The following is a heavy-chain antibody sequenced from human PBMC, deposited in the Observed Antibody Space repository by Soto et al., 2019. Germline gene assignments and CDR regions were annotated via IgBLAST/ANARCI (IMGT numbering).Heavy chain of an antibody. CDR2: ISAYDGKT. V-gene: IGHV1-18*01. CDR1: GYTFNTYG. J-gene: IGHJ5*02. Sequence: ASVKVSYKPSGYTFNTYGINWVRQAPGQGLELMGWISAYDGKTTYAEKFQGRVTLTTDTSTSTAYMELRSLRSDDTAIYYCARDFHELWIFYWFDPWGQGTPVTLSS. D-gene: IGHD2-2*03. CDR3: ARDFHELWIFYWFDP.